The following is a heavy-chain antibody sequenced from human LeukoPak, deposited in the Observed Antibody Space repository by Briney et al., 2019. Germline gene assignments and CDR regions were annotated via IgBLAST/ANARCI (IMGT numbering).Heavy chain of an antibody. Sequence: ASVKVSCKASGYTFTGYYMHWVRQAPGQGLEWMGWINPNSGGTNYAQKFQDGVTMTRDTSISTAYMELSRLRSDDTAVYYCARGPPDYYDILTGYYEPLIDYWGQGTLVTVSS. CDR2: INPNSGGT. CDR1: GYTFTGYY. CDR3: ARGPPDYYDILTGYYEPLIDY. D-gene: IGHD3-9*01. J-gene: IGHJ4*02. V-gene: IGHV1-2*02.